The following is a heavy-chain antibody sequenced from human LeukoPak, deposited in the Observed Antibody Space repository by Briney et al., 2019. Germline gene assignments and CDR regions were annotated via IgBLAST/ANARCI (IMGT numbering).Heavy chain of an antibody. V-gene: IGHV1-18*01. Sequence: ASVKVSCKASGYTFTSYGISWVRQAPGQGLEWMGWISACNGNTNYAQKLQGRVTMTTDTSTSTAYMELRSLRSDDTAVYYCARDIVVVPAAIQNNWFDPWGQGTLVTVSS. CDR2: ISACNGNT. J-gene: IGHJ5*02. D-gene: IGHD2-2*02. CDR1: GYTFTSYG. CDR3: ARDIVVVPAAIQNNWFDP.